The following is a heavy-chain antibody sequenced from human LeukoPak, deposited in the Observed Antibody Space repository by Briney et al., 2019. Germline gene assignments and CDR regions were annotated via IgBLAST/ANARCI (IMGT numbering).Heavy chain of an antibody. Sequence: ASVKVSCKASGYTFTSYAMNWVRQAPGQGLEWMGWINTNTGNPTYAQGFTGRSVFSLDTSVSTAYLQISSLKAEDTAVYYCARAPPKGPIVVANDYWGQGTLVTVSS. D-gene: IGHD3-22*01. CDR2: INTNTGNP. CDR3: ARAPPKGPIVVANDY. CDR1: GYTFTSYA. J-gene: IGHJ4*02. V-gene: IGHV7-4-1*02.